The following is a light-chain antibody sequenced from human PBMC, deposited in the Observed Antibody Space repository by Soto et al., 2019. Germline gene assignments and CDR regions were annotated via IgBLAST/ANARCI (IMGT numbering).Light chain of an antibody. J-gene: IGLJ7*01. CDR3: SSYAGNNNYV. CDR2: EVS. Sequence: QSVLTQTPSASGSLGQSVTISCTGTSSDVGAYDSVSWYQHHPGKAPTALIYEVSKRPSGVPDRFSGSKSGNTASLTVSGLQAEDEAAYYCSSYAGNNNYVFGSGTQLTVL. V-gene: IGLV2-8*01. CDR1: SSDVGAYDS.